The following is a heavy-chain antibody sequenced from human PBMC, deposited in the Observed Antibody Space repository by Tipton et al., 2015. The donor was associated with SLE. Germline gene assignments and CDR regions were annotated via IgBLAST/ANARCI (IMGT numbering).Heavy chain of an antibody. CDR3: ARWGEPVATRHYDAFDV. J-gene: IGHJ3*01. CDR2: IYYSGST. D-gene: IGHD5-12*01. V-gene: IGHV4-59*11. Sequence: TLSLTCTVSGDSISTHYWSWIRQPPGKGLEWVGHIYYSGSTNYNPSLMSRVTMSVDTSNNQFSLRLNSVTAADTAVYYCARWGEPVATRHYDAFDVWGQGTMVPVSS. CDR1: GDSISTHY.